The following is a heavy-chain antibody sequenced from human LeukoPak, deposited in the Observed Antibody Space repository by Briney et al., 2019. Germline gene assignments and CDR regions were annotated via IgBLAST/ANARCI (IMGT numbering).Heavy chain of an antibody. Sequence: PSETLSLTCSVSGGSISSGGYYWSWIRQHPGKGLEWIGYIYYSGSTYYNPSLKSRVTISVDTSKNQFSLKLSSVTAADTAVYYCASLIAVAGSDYWGQGTLVTVSS. CDR2: IYYSGST. V-gene: IGHV4-31*03. D-gene: IGHD6-19*01. CDR3: ASLIAVAGSDY. CDR1: GGSISSGGYY. J-gene: IGHJ4*02.